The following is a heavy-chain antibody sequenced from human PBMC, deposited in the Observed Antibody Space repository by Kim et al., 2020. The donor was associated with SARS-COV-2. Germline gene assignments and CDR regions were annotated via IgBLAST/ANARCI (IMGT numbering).Heavy chain of an antibody. Sequence: GGSLRLSCAASGFTFSSYSMNWVRQAPGKGLEWVSSISSGSSFIYYADSVKGRFTISRDNAKNSLYLQMNSLRAEDTAVYYCAYIAGYYYDSSGDRGGYWGQGTLVTVSS. CDR2: ISSGSSFI. D-gene: IGHD3-22*01. V-gene: IGHV3-21*01. CDR3: AYIAGYYYDSSGDRGGY. J-gene: IGHJ4*02. CDR1: GFTFSSYS.